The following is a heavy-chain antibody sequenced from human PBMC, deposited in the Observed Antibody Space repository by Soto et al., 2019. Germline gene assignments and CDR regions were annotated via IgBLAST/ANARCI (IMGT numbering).Heavy chain of an antibody. J-gene: IGHJ6*04. CDR1: GYTFTSYD. Sequence: QVQLVHSGAEVKKPGASVKVSCKAYGYTFTSYDINWVRQATGQGLEWMGWMNPNSGNTGYAQKCQGRITMTRNTSISTAYLELSSLRSEDTAVYYCAREAAPPYYSYGMDVWGEGTTVTVSS. D-gene: IGHD2-15*01. V-gene: IGHV1-8*01. CDR2: MNPNSGNT. CDR3: AREAAPPYYSYGMDV.